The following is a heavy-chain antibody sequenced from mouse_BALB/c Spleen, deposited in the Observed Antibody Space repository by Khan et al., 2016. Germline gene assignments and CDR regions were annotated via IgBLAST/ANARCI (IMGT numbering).Heavy chain of an antibody. CDR3: ARRCYYFSMDN. CDR2: INPDSSKI. D-gene: IGHD1-1*01. V-gene: IGHV4-1*02. CDR1: GFDFSRYW. Sequence: EVQLVESGGGLVQPGGSLKLSCAASGFDFSRYWMSWVRQALGKGLEWIGEINPDSSKINYTPSLKDKFIISRDKAKNTLYLQIGKVKSEATALCSCARRCYYFSMDNWGQGTSVTVSS. J-gene: IGHJ4*01.